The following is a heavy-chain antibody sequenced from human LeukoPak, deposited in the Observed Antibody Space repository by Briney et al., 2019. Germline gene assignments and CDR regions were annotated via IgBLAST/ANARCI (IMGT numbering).Heavy chain of an antibody. CDR3: ARSGRRLVTYYYYYYMDV. D-gene: IGHD6-19*01. Sequence: GASVKVSCKASGYTFSSYGISWVRQAPGQGLEWMGWISAYNGNTHYAQKVQGRVTMTTDTSTTTAYMELTSLRSDDTAVYYCARSGRRLVTYYYYYYMDVWGKGTTVTVSS. CDR2: ISAYNGNT. J-gene: IGHJ6*03. V-gene: IGHV1-18*01. CDR1: GYTFSSYG.